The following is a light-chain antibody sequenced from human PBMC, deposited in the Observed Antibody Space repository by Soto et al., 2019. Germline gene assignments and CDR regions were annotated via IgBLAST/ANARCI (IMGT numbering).Light chain of an antibody. CDR1: SSDVGGYDF. CDR3: TSYTRSDIGV. V-gene: IGLV2-14*01. J-gene: IGLJ3*02. Sequence: QSALTQPASVSGSPGQSITISCTGTSSDVGGYDFVSWYQQRPGKAPKLIIYDVSNRPSGVSNRFSGSKSGNTASLTISGLQAEDEAGYYCTSYTRSDIGVFGGGTKLTVL. CDR2: DVS.